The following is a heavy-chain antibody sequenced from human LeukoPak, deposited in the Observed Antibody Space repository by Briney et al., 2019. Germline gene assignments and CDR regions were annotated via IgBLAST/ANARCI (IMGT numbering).Heavy chain of an antibody. Sequence: ASVKVSCKASGYTFTSYDINWVRQATGQGLEWMGWMNPNSGNTGYAQKFQGRVTMTRNTSISTAYMELSSLRSEDTAVYYCAKCDGHSYYYGLDVWGQGTTVTVSS. CDR1: GYTFTSYD. CDR2: MNPNSGNT. J-gene: IGHJ6*02. V-gene: IGHV1-8*01. CDR3: AKCDGHSYYYGLDV.